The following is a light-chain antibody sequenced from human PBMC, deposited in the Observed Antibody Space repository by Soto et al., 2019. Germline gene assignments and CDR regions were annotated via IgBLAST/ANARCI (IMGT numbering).Light chain of an antibody. J-gene: IGLJ2*01. Sequence: QSALTQPASVSGSPGQSITISCTGISSDIGGYNYVSWYQQHPGKAPKLMIYDVSNRRSGVSNRFSGSKSDNTASLTISGLQAEDEADYYCYSYTSSSTVLFGGGTKLTVL. CDR3: YSYTSSSTVL. CDR1: SSDIGGYNY. CDR2: DVS. V-gene: IGLV2-14*01.